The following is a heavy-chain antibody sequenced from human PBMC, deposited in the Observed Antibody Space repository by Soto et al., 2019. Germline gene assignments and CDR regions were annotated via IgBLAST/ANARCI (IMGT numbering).Heavy chain of an antibody. CDR2: ISAYNGNT. J-gene: IGHJ5*02. Sequence: ASVKVSCKASGYTFTSYGISWVRQAPGQGLEWMGWISAYNGNTNYAQKLQGRVTMTTDTSTSTAYMELRSLRSDDTAVYYCARVYGSGSYLYWFDPWRQGTLVTVSS. CDR3: ARVYGSGSYLYWFDP. V-gene: IGHV1-18*01. D-gene: IGHD3-10*01. CDR1: GYTFTSYG.